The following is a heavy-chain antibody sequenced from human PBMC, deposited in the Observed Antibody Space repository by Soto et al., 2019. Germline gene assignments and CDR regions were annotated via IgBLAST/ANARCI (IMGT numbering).Heavy chain of an antibody. CDR1: GGPFSSYA. J-gene: IGHJ6*02. V-gene: IGHV1-69*01. Sequence: QVQLVQSGAEVKKPGSSVKVSCKASGGPFSSYAISWVRQAPGQGLEWMGGIIPIFGTANYAQKFQGRVTITADESTSTAYMELSSLRSEDTAVYYCARDKVGYYDSSGYYRVSVPPDYYYGMDVWGQGTTVTVSS. D-gene: IGHD3-22*01. CDR2: IIPIFGTA. CDR3: ARDKVGYYDSSGYYRVSVPPDYYYGMDV.